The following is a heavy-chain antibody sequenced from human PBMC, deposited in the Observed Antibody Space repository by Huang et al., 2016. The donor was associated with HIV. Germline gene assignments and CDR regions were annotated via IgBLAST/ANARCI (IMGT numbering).Heavy chain of an antibody. CDR2: VNPNNGAT. CDR1: GYAFADYF. Sequence: QVQLVQSGAEVKKPGASVKVSCKPSGYAFADYFIHWVRQAPGQGLDWMACVNPNNGATNYDQKFLGRLTVTGDTSMRTAYMELSGLTSDDTAKYYCTRDGVAPDEEFDYWGQGTVIIVSS. J-gene: IGHJ4*02. D-gene: IGHD5-12*01. V-gene: IGHV1-2*02. CDR3: TRDGVAPDEEFDY.